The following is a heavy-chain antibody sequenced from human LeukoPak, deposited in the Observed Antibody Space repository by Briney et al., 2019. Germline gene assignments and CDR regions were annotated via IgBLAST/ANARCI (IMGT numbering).Heavy chain of an antibody. V-gene: IGHV1-2*02. Sequence: GASVKVSCKASGYTFTGYYMHWVRQAPGQGLEWMGWINPNSGGTNYAQKFQGRVTMTRDTSISTAYMELSRLRSDDTAVYYCARDRSFLGTYDRDFGYWGQGTLVTVSS. CDR3: ARDRSFLGTYDRDFGY. CDR2: INPNSGGT. D-gene: IGHD1-26*01. J-gene: IGHJ4*02. CDR1: GYTFTGYY.